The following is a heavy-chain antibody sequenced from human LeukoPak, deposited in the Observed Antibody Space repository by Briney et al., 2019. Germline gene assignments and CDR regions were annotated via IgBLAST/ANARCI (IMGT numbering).Heavy chain of an antibody. CDR2: ILPIFRMT. D-gene: IGHD2/OR15-2a*01. J-gene: IGHJ4*02. CDR1: GGTFRNYP. CDR3: AICNRTWSGDRPDS. V-gene: IGHV1-69*13. Sequence: SVKVSCKASGGTFRNYPISWVRQAPGQGLEWMGGILPIFRMTNYAEKFQGRVTITADESTTTAYLELNSPRSEDTAVYYCAICNRTWSGDRPDSWGLGSLVTVSS.